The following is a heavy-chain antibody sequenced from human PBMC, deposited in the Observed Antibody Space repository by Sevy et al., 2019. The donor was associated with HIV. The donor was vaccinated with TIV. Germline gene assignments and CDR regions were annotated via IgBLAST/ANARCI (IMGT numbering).Heavy chain of an antibody. D-gene: IGHD6-13*01. CDR3: ARACAAAGGKSGPIDAFDI. V-gene: IGHV3-13*01. CDR1: GFTFSTYD. Sequence: GGSLRLSCVASGFTFSTYDMHRVRQVTRKGLEWVSGIGTLADTYYPDSVKGRFIISRENAKNSLYLQMNSLRAGDTAVYYCARACAAAGGKSGPIDAFDIWGQGTLVTVSS. CDR2: IGTLADT. J-gene: IGHJ3*02.